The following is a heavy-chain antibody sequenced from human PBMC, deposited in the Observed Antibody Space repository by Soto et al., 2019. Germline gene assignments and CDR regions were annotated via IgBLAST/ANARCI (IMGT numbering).Heavy chain of an antibody. Sequence: PGGSLRLSCAASGFTFSSYAMHWVRQAPGKGLEGVAVISYDGSNKYYADSVKGRFTISRDNSKNTLYLQMSSLRAEDTAVYYCARDESGNTMVRGVINSGGMDVWGQGTTVTVSS. D-gene: IGHD3-10*01. CDR1: GFTFSSYA. J-gene: IGHJ6*02. CDR3: ARDESGNTMVRGVINSGGMDV. V-gene: IGHV3-30-3*01. CDR2: ISYDGSNK.